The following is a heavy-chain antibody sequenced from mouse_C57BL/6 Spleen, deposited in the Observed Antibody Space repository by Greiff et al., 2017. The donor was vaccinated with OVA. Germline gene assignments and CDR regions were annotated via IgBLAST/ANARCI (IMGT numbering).Heavy chain of an antibody. J-gene: IGHJ4*01. V-gene: IGHV1-52*01. CDR1: GYTFTSYW. Sequence: QVQLKQPGAELVRPGSSVKLSCKASGYTFTSYWMHWVKQRPIQGLEWIGNIDPSDSETHYNQKFKDKATLTVDKSSSTAYMQLSSLTSEDSAVYYCARFLYYYGSSYDAMDYWGQGTSVTVSS. CDR2: IDPSDSET. CDR3: ARFLYYYGSSYDAMDY. D-gene: IGHD1-1*01.